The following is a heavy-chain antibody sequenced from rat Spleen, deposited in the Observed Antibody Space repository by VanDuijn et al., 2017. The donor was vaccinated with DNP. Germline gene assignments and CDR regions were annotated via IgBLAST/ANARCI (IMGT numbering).Heavy chain of an antibody. CDR3: TRGGTYYFDY. CDR2: MSPTSRSS. V-gene: IGHV5-20*01. Sequence: EVQLVESGGGLVQPGRSLKLSCAASGFSFSDFDMAWVRQAPTKGLEWVACMSPTSRSSYYRDSVKGRFTVSRDDAKSNLYLQMDSLRSEDTATYYCTRGGTYYFDYWGQGVMVTVSS. J-gene: IGHJ2*01. CDR1: GFSFSDFD.